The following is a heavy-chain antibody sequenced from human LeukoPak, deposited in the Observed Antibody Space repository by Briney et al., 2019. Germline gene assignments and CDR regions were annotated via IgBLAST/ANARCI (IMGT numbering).Heavy chain of an antibody. CDR1: GFTFSSYT. J-gene: IGHJ5*02. V-gene: IGHV3-21*04. Sequence: PGGSLRLSCAASGFTFSSYTMNWVRQAPGKGLEWVSSISTSSIYIYYADSVKGRFTISRDNAKNSLYLQMNSLRAEDMGLYYCAKDAGSGWYHWFDPWGQGTLVTVSS. CDR3: AKDAGSGWYHWFDP. CDR2: ISTSSIYI. D-gene: IGHD6-19*01.